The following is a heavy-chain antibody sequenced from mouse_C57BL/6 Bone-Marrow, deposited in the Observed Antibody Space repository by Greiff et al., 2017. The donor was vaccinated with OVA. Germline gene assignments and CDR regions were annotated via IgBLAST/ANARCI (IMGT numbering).Heavy chain of an antibody. D-gene: IGHD2-3*01. CDR3: ARDRGLLKYFDV. CDR2: INYDGSST. J-gene: IGHJ1*03. CDR1: GFTFSDYY. Sequence: EVQVVESEGGLVQPGSSMKLSCTASGFTFSDYYMAWVRQVPEKGLEWVANINYDGSSTYYLDSLKSRFIISRDNAKNILYLQMSSLKSEDTATYYCARDRGLLKYFDVWGTGTTVTVSS. V-gene: IGHV5-16*01.